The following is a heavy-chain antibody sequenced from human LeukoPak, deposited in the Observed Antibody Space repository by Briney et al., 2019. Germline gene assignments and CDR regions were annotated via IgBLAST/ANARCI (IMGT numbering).Heavy chain of an antibody. CDR2: ISAYNGKT. CDR1: GYTFSKYG. V-gene: IGHV1-18*01. D-gene: IGHD3-10*02. CDR3: ARDLFVGAFDY. J-gene: IGHJ4*02. Sequence: SVTVSRKASGYTFSKYGINWVRQAPGQGVEWMGWISAYNGKTQYAHNLQGRGTLTTDTSTSTAYMELRSLRPDDTAVYCWARDLFVGAFDYWGQGTLVTVSS.